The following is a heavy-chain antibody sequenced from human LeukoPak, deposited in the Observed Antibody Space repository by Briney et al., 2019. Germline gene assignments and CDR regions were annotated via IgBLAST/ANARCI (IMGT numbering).Heavy chain of an antibody. J-gene: IGHJ4*02. CDR3: ASCSYDMVRGVTPYYFDY. V-gene: IGHV4-39*07. CDR1: GGSISSSSYY. CDR2: IYYSGST. D-gene: IGHD3-10*01. Sequence: SETLSLTCTVSGGSISSSSYYWGWIRQPPGKGLEWIGSIYYSGSTYYNPSLKSRVTISVDTSKNQFSLKLSSVTAAGTAVYYCASCSYDMVRGVTPYYFDYWGQGTLVTVSS.